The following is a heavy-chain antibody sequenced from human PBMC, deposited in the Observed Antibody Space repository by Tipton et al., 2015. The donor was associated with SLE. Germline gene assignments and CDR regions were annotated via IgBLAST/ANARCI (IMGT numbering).Heavy chain of an antibody. D-gene: IGHD4-17*01. CDR3: ARCYGDSPCDWFDP. CDR2: IYYSGST. Sequence: TLSLTCTVSGGSISSSSYYWGWIRQPPGKGLEWIGSIYYSGSTYYNPSLKSRVTISVDTSKNQFSLKLSSVTAADTAVYYCARCYGDSPCDWFDPWGQGTLVTVSS. J-gene: IGHJ5*02. V-gene: IGHV4-39*07. CDR1: GGSISSSSYY.